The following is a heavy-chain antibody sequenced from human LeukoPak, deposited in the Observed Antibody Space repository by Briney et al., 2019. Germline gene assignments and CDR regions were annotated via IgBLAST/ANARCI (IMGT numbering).Heavy chain of an antibody. CDR3: AKEDLDYYGMAV. V-gene: IGHV1-18*01. CDR2: ISAYYGNT. Sequence: ASVKVSCKASGYIFTSYGISWVRQAPGQGLEWMGWISAYYGNTNYAQKLQGRVTMTTDTSTSTAYMELRSLRSDDTAVYYCAKEDLDYYGMAVWGQGTTVTVSS. J-gene: IGHJ6*02. CDR1: GYIFTSYG.